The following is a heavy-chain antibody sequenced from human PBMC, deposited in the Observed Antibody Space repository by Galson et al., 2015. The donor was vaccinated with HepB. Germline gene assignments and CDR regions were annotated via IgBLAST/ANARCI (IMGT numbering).Heavy chain of an antibody. CDR2: ISRNSGNI. CDR1: GFTFDDYA. V-gene: IGHV3-9*01. D-gene: IGHD6-19*01. CDR3: AKDFSVAATCFDY. J-gene: IGHJ4*02. Sequence: SLRLSCAASGFTFDDYAMHWVRQAPGKGLEWVSSISRNSGNIGYAASVKGRFTISRDNAKNSLYLQMNSLRAEDTALYYCAKDFSVAATCFDYWGQGTLVTVSS.